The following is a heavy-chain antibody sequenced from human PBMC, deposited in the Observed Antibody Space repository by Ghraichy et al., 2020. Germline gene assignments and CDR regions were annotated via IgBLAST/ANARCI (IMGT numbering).Heavy chain of an antibody. Sequence: GGSLRLSCAASGFTFSNFWMHWVRQAPGKGLEWVSHINSDGSKRDYADSVQGRFTISRDNAKRMVFLQMSSLGPDDTAVYYRAKGGPLGDSWGQGTLVIVSS. D-gene: IGHD3-10*01. CDR2: INSDGSKR. CDR1: GFTFSNFW. J-gene: IGHJ4*02. CDR3: AKGGPLGDS. V-gene: IGHV3-74*01.